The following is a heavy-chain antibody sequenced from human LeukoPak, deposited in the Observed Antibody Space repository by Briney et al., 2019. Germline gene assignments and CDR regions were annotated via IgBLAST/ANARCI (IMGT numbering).Heavy chain of an antibody. CDR1: GGSISSLY. CDR2: IYYTGST. Sequence: SETLSLTCSVSGGSISSLYWSWIRQPPGKGLEWIGYIYYTGSTNYNPSLKSRVTMFVDMSKNQFTLRLSSVTAADTAVYYCARHRAYSSSSPFDYWGQGTLVTVSS. V-gene: IGHV4-59*08. CDR3: ARHRAYSSSSPFDY. D-gene: IGHD6-6*01. J-gene: IGHJ4*02.